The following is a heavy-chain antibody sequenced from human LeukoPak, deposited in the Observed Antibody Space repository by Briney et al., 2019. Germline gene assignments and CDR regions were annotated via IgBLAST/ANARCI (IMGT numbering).Heavy chain of an antibody. J-gene: IGHJ6*03. Sequence: ASVEVSCKASGYTFTSRVINWVRQAPGQGLEWMGWINTNTGNPTYAQGFKGRFVFSLDTFVGSANLQISSLKTEDTAVYFCARGGQNGYVDYYYYYMDVWGKGTTVTVSS. CDR3: ARGGQNGYVDYYYYYMDV. V-gene: IGHV7-4-1*02. CDR1: GYTFTSRV. CDR2: INTNTGNP. D-gene: IGHD3-16*01.